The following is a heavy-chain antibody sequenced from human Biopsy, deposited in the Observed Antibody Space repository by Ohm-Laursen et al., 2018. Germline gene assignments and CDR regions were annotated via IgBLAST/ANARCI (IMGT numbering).Heavy chain of an antibody. CDR1: GDSVSSGSYY. CDR3: AGRPWPNAFDI. Sequence: TLSLTRTVSGDSVSSGSYYWSWIRQPPGKGLEWIGYIYYSGSTNYNPSLKRRVTISVDTSRNQFSLKLSSVTAADAAVYYCAGRPWPNAFDIWGQETMVTVSS. D-gene: IGHD5-12*01. V-gene: IGHV4-61*01. CDR2: IYYSGST. J-gene: IGHJ3*02.